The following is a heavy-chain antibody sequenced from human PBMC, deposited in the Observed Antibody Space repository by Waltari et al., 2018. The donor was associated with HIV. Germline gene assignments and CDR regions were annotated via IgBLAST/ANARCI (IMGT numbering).Heavy chain of an antibody. Sequence: WMHWVRQAPGKGLVCVSRINSDGSNTTYADSVRGRFTISRDNAKNTLYLQMNSLGAEDTAEYFCARGGYCSSAGCYASRYYFIMDVWGQGTTVTVSS. CDR3: ARGGYCSSAGCYASRYYFIMDV. CDR1: W. CDR2: INSDGSNT. V-gene: IGHV3-74*01. D-gene: IGHD2-2*01. J-gene: IGHJ6*02.